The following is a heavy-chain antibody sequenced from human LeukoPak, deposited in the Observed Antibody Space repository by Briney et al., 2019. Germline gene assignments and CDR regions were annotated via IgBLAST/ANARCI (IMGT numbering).Heavy chain of an antibody. CDR2: INPNSGGT. CDR1: GYTFTSYD. J-gene: IGHJ4*02. D-gene: IGHD3-10*01. V-gene: IGHV1-2*02. CDR3: ASFMSGSFRIGEY. Sequence: GASVKVSCKASGYTFTSYDINWVRQATGQGLEWMGWINPNSGGTNYAQNFQGRVTMTRDTSISAAYMELSRLRADDTAVYYCASFMSGSFRIGEYWGQGTLVTVSS.